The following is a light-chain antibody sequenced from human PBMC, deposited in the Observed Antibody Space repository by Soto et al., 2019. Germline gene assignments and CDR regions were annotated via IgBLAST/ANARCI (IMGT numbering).Light chain of an antibody. CDR2: GAS. J-gene: IGKJ5*01. CDR3: HQYDNWPKT. Sequence: EVVVTQSPATLSVSPGERATLSCRASQSVSSNLAWYQQKPGQAPRLLIYGASTRATGIPARFSDSGSGTEFTLTISSLQSEDFAVYYCHQYDNWPKTFGQGTRLEIK. V-gene: IGKV3-15*01. CDR1: QSVSSN.